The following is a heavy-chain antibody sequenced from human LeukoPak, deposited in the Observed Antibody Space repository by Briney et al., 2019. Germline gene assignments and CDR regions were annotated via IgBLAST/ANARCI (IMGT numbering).Heavy chain of an antibody. CDR3: AKDYGDYVNWFDP. J-gene: IGHJ5*02. CDR2: ISGSGGST. D-gene: IGHD4-17*01. CDR1: GFTFCSFA. Sequence: GGAPRIFCASPGFTFCSFAMSWGRQAPRKGLGWGSAISGSGGSTYYADSVKGRFTISRDNSKNTLYLQMNSLRAEDTAVYYCAKDYGDYVNWFDPWGQGTLVTVSS. V-gene: IGHV3-23*01.